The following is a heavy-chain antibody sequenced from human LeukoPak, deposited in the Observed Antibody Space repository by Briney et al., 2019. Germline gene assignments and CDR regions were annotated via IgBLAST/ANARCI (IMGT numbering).Heavy chain of an antibody. CDR3: AKDIAAAGTGTDY. CDR2: ISGSGGST. J-gene: IGHJ4*02. CDR1: GFTFSSYA. D-gene: IGHD6-13*01. V-gene: IGHV3-23*01. Sequence: GGSLRLSCAASGFTFSSYAMRWVRQAPGKGLEWVSAISGSGGSTYYADSVKGRFTISRDNSKNTLYLQMNSLRAEDTAVYYCAKDIAAAGTGTDYWGQGTLVTVSS.